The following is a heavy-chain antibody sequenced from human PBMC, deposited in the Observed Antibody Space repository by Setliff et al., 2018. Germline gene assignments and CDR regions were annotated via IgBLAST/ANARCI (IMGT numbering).Heavy chain of an antibody. CDR1: GYIFTTYA. Sequence: GASVKVSCKASGYIFTTYAIGWMRQAPGQGPEWMGWINTNTGNPSYAQGFTGRFVFSLDTSVSTAYLQIYSLKAEDTAVYYCARASRFGTAIYKGDYYMDVWGNGTTVTVSS. D-gene: IGHD2-21*02. CDR2: INTNTGNP. V-gene: IGHV7-4-1*01. J-gene: IGHJ6*03. CDR3: ARASRFGTAIYKGDYYMDV.